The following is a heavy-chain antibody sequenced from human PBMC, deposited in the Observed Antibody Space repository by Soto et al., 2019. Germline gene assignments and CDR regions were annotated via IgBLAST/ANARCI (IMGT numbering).Heavy chain of an antibody. J-gene: IGHJ5*02. CDR1: GGSFSGYY. V-gene: IGHV4-34*01. Sequence: PSETLSLTCAVYGGSFSGYYWSWIRQPPGKGLEWIGEINHSGSTNYNPSLKSRVTISVDTSKNQFSLKLSSVTAADTAVYYCATITMVRGVLASNWFDPWGQGTLVTVSS. CDR2: INHSGST. CDR3: ATITMVRGVLASNWFDP. D-gene: IGHD3-10*01.